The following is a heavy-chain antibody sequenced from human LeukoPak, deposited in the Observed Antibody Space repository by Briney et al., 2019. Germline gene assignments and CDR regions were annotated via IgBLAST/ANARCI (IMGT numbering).Heavy chain of an antibody. CDR1: GYTFTSYY. CDR3: AREGPLSGYCSGGSCYEFDY. V-gene: IGHV1-46*01. CDR2: INPSGGST. Sequence: ASVNVSCKASGYTFTSYYLHWVRPPPRQGLEWMGIINPSGGSTSYAQKFQGRGTMTSDTSTSTVYMELSSLRSEATAVYYCAREGPLSGYCSGGSCYEFDYWGQGTLVTVSS. D-gene: IGHD2-15*01. J-gene: IGHJ4*02.